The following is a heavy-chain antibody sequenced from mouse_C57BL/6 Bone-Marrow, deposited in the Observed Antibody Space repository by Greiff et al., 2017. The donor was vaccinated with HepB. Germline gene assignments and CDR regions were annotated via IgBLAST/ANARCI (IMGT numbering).Heavy chain of an antibody. CDR2: IDPSDSET. CDR3: ASSSYVGWFAY. V-gene: IGHV1-52*01. Sequence: QVQLQQSGAELVRPGSSVKLSCKASGYTFTSYWMHWVKQRPIQGLEWIGNIDPSDSETHYNQKFKDKATLTVDKSSSTAYMQLSSLTSEDSAVYYCASSSYVGWFAYWGQGTLVTVSA. D-gene: IGHD1-1*01. CDR1: GYTFTSYW. J-gene: IGHJ3*01.